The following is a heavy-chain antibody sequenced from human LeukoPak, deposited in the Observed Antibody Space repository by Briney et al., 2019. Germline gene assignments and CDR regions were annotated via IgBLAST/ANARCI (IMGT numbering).Heavy chain of an antibody. CDR1: GFTFSYYW. J-gene: IGHJ5*02. D-gene: IGHD3-3*01. CDR2: LRPDGRDK. Sequence: GGSLRLSCAASGFTFSYYWVTWVRQAPGKGLEWVANLRPDGRDKYYAASVKGRFTISRDNAKNSLYLQMNGLRADDTAIYYCARDAYDDASESWGQGTLVTVSS. V-gene: IGHV3-7*01. CDR3: ARDAYDDASES.